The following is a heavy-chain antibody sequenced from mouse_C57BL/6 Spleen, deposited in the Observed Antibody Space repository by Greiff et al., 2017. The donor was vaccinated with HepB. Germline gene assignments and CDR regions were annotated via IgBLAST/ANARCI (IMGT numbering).Heavy chain of an antibody. CDR2: IWSGGST. Sequence: VQLKESGPGLVQPSQSLSITCTVSGFSLTSYGVHWVRQSPGKGLEWLGVIWSGGSTDYNAAFISRLSISKDNSKSQVFYKMNSLQADDTAIYYSARKGYYGSSYDLPYAMDYRGQGTSVTVSS. CDR3: ARKGYYGSSYDLPYAMDY. CDR1: GFSLTSYG. D-gene: IGHD1-1*01. V-gene: IGHV2-2*01. J-gene: IGHJ4*01.